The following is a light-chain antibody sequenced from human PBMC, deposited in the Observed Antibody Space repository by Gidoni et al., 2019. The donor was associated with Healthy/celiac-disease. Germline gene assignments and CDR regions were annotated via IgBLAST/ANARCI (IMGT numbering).Light chain of an antibody. CDR1: ALPKQY. V-gene: IGLV3-25*03. CDR2: KDS. CDR3: QSADSSGTYGV. J-gene: IGLJ2*01. Sequence: SSELTQPPSASVSPGQTARITCSGDALPKQYAYWYQQKPGQAPVLVIYKDSERPSGIPERFSGSSSGTTVTLTISGVQAEDEADYYCQSADSSGTYGVFGGGTKLTVL.